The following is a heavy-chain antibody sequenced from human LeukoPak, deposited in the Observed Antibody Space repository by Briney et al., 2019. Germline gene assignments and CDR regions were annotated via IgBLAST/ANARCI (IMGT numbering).Heavy chain of an antibody. V-gene: IGHV3-23*01. J-gene: IGHJ4*02. CDR3: AKDRLLNCRGDCYIFDY. CDR2: ISGSGGST. Sequence: GGSLRLSCAASGFAFSSYAMSWVRQAPGKGLEWVSAISGSGGSTYYADSVKGRFTISRDNSKNTLYLQVNGLRTEDTAVYYCAKDRLLNCRGDCYIFDYWGQGTVVTVSS. CDR1: GFAFSSYA. D-gene: IGHD2-21*02.